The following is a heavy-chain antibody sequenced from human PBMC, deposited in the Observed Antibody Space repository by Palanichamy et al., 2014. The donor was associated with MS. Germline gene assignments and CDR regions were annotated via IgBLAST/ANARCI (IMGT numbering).Heavy chain of an antibody. Sequence: QSTWEGLEWVSSISSRSSYIYYADSVQGRFTISRDNAKNSLYLQIDSLRGEDTAVYYCTRNFVASTVIAYFDSWGRGTLVSVSS. J-gene: IGHJ4*02. D-gene: IGHD4-11*01. CDR3: TRNFVASTVIAYFDS. V-gene: IGHV3-21*01. CDR2: ISSRSSYI.